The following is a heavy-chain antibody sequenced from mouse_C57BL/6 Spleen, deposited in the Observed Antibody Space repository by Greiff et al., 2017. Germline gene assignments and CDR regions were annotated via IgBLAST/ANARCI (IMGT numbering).Heavy chain of an antibody. J-gene: IGHJ4*01. Sequence: QVQLQQPGAELVMPGASVKLSCKASGYTFTSYWMHWVKQRPGQGLEWIGEIDPSDNYTNYNQKFKGKSTLTVDKSSSTAYMQLSSLTSEDSAVYYCARRDITTVDYAMDYWGQGTSVTVSS. CDR2: IDPSDNYT. D-gene: IGHD1-1*01. CDR3: ARRDITTVDYAMDY. V-gene: IGHV1-69*01. CDR1: GYTFTSYW.